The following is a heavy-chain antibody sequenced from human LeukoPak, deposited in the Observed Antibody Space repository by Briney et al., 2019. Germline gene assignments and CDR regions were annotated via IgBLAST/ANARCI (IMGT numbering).Heavy chain of an antibody. D-gene: IGHD2-2*01. CDR1: GYTFTDSY. CDR3: ARDLGCSRTSCYYASDY. CDR2: INPDSGGT. Sequence: GASVKVSCKASGYTFTDSYIHWVRQAPGPRLEWMGWINPDSGGTNYAQKFQGRVTVTRDTSISTAYMELSRLRSDDTAVYYCARDLGCSRTSCYYASDYWGQGTLLTVSS. J-gene: IGHJ4*02. V-gene: IGHV1-2*02.